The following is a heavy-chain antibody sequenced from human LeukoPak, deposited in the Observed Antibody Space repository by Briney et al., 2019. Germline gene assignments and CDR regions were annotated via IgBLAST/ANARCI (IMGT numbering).Heavy chain of an antibody. J-gene: IGHJ5*02. Sequence: PSETLSLTCAVYGGSFSGYYWSWIRQPPGKGLEWIGEINHSGSTNYNPSLKSRVTISVDTSKNQFSLKLSSVTAADTAVYYCVATISNWFDPWGQGTLVTVSS. D-gene: IGHD5-12*01. V-gene: IGHV4-34*01. CDR2: INHSGST. CDR3: VATISNWFDP. CDR1: GGSFSGYY.